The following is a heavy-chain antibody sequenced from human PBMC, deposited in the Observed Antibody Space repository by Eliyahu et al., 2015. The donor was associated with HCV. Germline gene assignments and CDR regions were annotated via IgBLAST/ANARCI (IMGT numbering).Heavy chain of an antibody. V-gene: IGHV3-15*01. J-gene: IGHJ4*02. Sequence: EVQLVESGGGLVEPGGSLRLSCAASGFDFPNTWMNWVRQVPGKGLGGIGRIRGKGDGGAIEYAAPVKGRLSISREDSRNTLYLQINSLKAEDTGVYYCATRGISVRETSFDNWGQGTLVTVSS. CDR2: IRGKGDGGAI. CDR3: ATRGISVRETSFDN. D-gene: IGHD3-10*01. CDR1: GFDFPNTW.